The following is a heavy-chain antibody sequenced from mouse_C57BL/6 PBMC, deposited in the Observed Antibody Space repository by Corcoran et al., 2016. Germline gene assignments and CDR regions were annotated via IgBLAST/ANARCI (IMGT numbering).Heavy chain of an antibody. CDR1: GYTFTSYG. V-gene: IGHV1-81*01. CDR3: ARLDSNYAYAMDY. CDR2: IYPRSGNT. Sequence: QVQLQQSGAELARPGASVKLSCKASGYTFTSYGISWVKQRTGQGLEWIGEIYPRSGNTYYNEKFKGKATLTADKSSSTAYMELRSLTSEDSAVYFCARLDSNYAYAMDYWGQGTSVTISS. D-gene: IGHD2-5*01. J-gene: IGHJ4*01.